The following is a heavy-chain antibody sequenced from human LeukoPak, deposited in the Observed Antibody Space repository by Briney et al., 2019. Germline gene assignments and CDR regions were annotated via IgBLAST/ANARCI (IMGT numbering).Heavy chain of an antibody. Sequence: SETLSLTCTVSGGSISSSSYYWGWIRQPPGKGLEWIGSIYYSGSTYYNPSLKSRVTISVDTSKNQFSLKLSSVTAADTAVYYCASVHDAFDIWGQGTMVTVSS. V-gene: IGHV4-39*07. J-gene: IGHJ3*02. CDR1: GGSISSSSYY. CDR2: IYYSGST. CDR3: ASVHDAFDI.